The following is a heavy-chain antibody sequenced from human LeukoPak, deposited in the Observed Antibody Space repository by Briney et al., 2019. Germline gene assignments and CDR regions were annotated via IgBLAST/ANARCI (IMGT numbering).Heavy chain of an antibody. CDR2: INPNSGGT. CDR1: GYTFTGYY. Sequence: ASVKVSCKASGYTFTGYYMRWVRQAPGQGLEWMGWINPNSGGTNYAQQFQGRVTMTRDTSISTAYMELSRLRSDDTAVYYCARDTHSTYGDYAGVMGYWGQGTLVTVSS. J-gene: IGHJ4*02. D-gene: IGHD4-17*01. V-gene: IGHV1-2*02. CDR3: ARDTHSTYGDYAGVMGY.